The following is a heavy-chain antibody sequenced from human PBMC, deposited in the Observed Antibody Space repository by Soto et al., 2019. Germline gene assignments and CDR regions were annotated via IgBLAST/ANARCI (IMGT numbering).Heavy chain of an antibody. CDR2: ISYDGSNK. V-gene: IGHV3-30-3*01. CDR1: GFTFSSYA. D-gene: IGHD5-18*01. Sequence: QVQLVESGGGVVQPGRSLRLSCAASGFTFSSYAMHWVRQAPGKGLEWVAVISYDGSNKYYADSVKGRITISRDNSKNTLYLQMTSLRAEDTAVYYCARENAMVVDYWGQGTLVTVSS. CDR3: ARENAMVVDY. J-gene: IGHJ4*02.